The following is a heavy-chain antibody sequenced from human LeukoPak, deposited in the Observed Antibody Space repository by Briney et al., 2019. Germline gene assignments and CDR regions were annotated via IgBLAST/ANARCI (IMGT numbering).Heavy chain of an antibody. D-gene: IGHD6-13*01. CDR3: AREGLQQQLAFDY. V-gene: IGHV3-33*01. CDR1: GFTFSSYG. Sequence: GGSLRLSCAASGFTFSSYGMHWVRRAPGKGLEWVAVIWYDGSNKYYADSVKGRFTISRDNSKNTLYLQMNSLRAEDTAVYYCAREGLQQQLAFDYWGQGTLVTVSS. CDR2: IWYDGSNK. J-gene: IGHJ4*02.